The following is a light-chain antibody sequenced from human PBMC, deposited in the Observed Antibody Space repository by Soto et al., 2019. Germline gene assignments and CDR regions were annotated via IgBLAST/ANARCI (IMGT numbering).Light chain of an antibody. V-gene: IGKV1-5*03. CDR2: KAS. Sequence: DIQMTQSPSTLSASVGDRVTITCRASQSISSWLAWYQQKPGKAPKLQIYKASSLESGVPSRFSGSGSGTEFTLTISSLQPDDFATYYCQQYNSYRYTFGQGTKLEIK. CDR3: QQYNSYRYT. J-gene: IGKJ2*01. CDR1: QSISSW.